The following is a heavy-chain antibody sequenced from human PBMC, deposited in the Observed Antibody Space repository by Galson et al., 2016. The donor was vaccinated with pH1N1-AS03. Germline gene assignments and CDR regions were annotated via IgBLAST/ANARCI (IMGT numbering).Heavy chain of an antibody. J-gene: IGHJ4*02. CDR3: AKDCGLGGSHDD. CDR2: IAYDGSYV. Sequence: SLRLSCAASELTLTNYGMHWFRQGPGKGLEWVAFIAYDGSYVNYADFVKGRFTISRDSSKSTLYLQMNSLRPENTAGNYCAKDCGLGGSHDDWGQGTLVTVSS. D-gene: IGHD3-16*01. V-gene: IGHV3-30*02. CDR1: ELTLTNYG.